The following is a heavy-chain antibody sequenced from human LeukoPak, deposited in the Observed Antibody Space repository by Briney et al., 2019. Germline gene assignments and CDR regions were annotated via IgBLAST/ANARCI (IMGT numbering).Heavy chain of an antibody. Sequence: GGSLRLSCTASGFTFGDYAMSWVRQAPGKGLEWVGFIRSKAYGGTTEYAASVKGRFTISRDDSKSIAYLQMNSLKTEDTAVYYCTRDWGYCSSTSCYDYYYYMDVWGKGTTVTVSS. CDR1: GFTFGDYA. CDR2: IRSKAYGGTT. CDR3: TRDWGYCSSTSCYDYYYYMDV. V-gene: IGHV3-49*04. D-gene: IGHD2-2*01. J-gene: IGHJ6*03.